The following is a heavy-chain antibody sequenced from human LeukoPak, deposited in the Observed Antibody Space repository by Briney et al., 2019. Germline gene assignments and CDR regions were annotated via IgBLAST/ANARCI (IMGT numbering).Heavy chain of an antibody. CDR2: IYYSGST. V-gene: IGHV4-59*01. CDR1: GGSISSYY. Sequence: SETLSLTCTASGGSISSYYWTWIRQPPGKGLEWIAYIYYSGSTNYNPSLKSRVTISVDTYKNQFSLQLSSVTAADTAVYYCARWSLNSSYDCWGQGTLVTVSS. J-gene: IGHJ4*02. D-gene: IGHD5-12*01. CDR3: ARWSLNSSYDC.